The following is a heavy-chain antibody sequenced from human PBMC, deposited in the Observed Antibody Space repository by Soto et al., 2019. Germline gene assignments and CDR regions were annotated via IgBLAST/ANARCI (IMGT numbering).Heavy chain of an antibody. J-gene: IGHJ1*01. CDR2: VYSGGST. V-gene: IGHV3-66*01. Sequence: EVQLVESGGGLVQPGGSLRLSCAASGFTVCSNYMSWVRQAPGKGLEWVSVVYSGGSTYSADSVKGRFTISRDNSKRTPDLQLNSLRAEATAVYYCARDLDGVLQHWGHGTLVTVSS. D-gene: IGHD2-8*01. CDR3: ARDLDGVLQH. CDR1: GFTVCSNY.